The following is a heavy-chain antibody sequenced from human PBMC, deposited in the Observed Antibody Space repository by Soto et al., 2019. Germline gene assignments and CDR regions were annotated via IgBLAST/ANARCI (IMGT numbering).Heavy chain of an antibody. CDR2: IYYSGST. J-gene: IGHJ4*02. V-gene: IGHV4-28*01. CDR1: GYSISSSNW. D-gene: IGHD4-17*01. Sequence: SETLSLTCAVSGYSISSSNWWGWIRQPPGKGLEWIGYIYYSGSTYYNPSLKSRVTMSVDTSKNQFSLKLSSVIAVDTAVYYCARTYYGDYKRLDYWGQGTLVTVSS. CDR3: ARTYYGDYKRLDY.